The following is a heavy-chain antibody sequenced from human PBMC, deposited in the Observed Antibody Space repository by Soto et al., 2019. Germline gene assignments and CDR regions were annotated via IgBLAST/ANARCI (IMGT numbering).Heavy chain of an antibody. CDR1: GYTLTHYG. D-gene: IGHD2-15*01. V-gene: IGHV1-18*01. CDR2: INSFSGDT. CDR3: ARDLHSGGKYWYFDI. J-gene: IGHJ2*01. Sequence: ASVKVSCKASGYTLTHYGITWVRQAPGQGLEWMGWINSFSGDTNYPQKLQGRLTMTTDTSTNTVYMELRNLRSDDTAVYYCARDLHSGGKYWYFDIWGRGTLVTVSS.